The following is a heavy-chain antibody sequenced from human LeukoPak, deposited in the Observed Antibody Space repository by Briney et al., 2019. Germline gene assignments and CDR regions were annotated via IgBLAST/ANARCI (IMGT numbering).Heavy chain of an antibody. V-gene: IGHV4-39*07. J-gene: IGHJ4*02. Sequence: PSETLSLTCTVSGGSISSYYWGWIRQPPGKGLEWIGSIYYSGSTYYNPSLKSRVTISVDTSKNQFSLKLSSVTAADTAVYYCASLIGRVSWGQGTLVTVSS. CDR3: ASLIGRVS. CDR1: GGSISSYY. D-gene: IGHD5/OR15-5a*01. CDR2: IYYSGST.